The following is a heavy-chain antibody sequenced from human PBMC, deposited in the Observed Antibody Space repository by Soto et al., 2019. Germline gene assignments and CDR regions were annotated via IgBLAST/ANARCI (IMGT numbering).Heavy chain of an antibody. Sequence: XSVKDSFKASVYTFTGYYMHWVRQAPGQGLEWMGIINPSGGSTSYAQKFQGRVTMTRDTSTSTVYMELSSLRSEDTAVYYCARVRGSSWFFDYWGQGTLATVSS. CDR1: VYTFTGYY. CDR3: ARVRGSSWFFDY. J-gene: IGHJ4*02. D-gene: IGHD6-13*01. CDR2: INPSGGST. V-gene: IGHV1-46*01.